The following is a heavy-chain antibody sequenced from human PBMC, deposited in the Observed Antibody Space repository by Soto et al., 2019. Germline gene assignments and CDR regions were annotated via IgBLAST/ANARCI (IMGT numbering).Heavy chain of an antibody. CDR3: AKPNAGIAVADPFDY. CDR2: ISYDGSNK. V-gene: IGHV3-30*18. Sequence: GGSLRLSCAASGFTFSSYGMHWVRQAPGKGLEWVAVISYDGSNKYYADSVKGRFTISRDNSKNTLYLQMNSLRAEDTAVYYCAKPNAGIAVADPFDYWGQGTLVTVSS. D-gene: IGHD6-19*01. CDR1: GFTFSSYG. J-gene: IGHJ4*02.